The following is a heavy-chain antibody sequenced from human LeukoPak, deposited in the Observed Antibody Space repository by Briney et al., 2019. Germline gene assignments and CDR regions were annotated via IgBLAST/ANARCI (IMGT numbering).Heavy chain of an antibody. Sequence: SSETLSLTCAVYGGSFSGYYWSWIRQPPGKGLEWIGEINHSGSTNYNPSLKSRVTISVDTSKNQFSLKLSSVTAADTAVYYCASGAYCSSTSCYIGLNWFDPWGQGTLVTVSS. V-gene: IGHV4-34*01. CDR2: INHSGST. CDR1: GGSFSGYY. J-gene: IGHJ5*02. CDR3: ASGAYCSSTSCYIGLNWFDP. D-gene: IGHD2-2*02.